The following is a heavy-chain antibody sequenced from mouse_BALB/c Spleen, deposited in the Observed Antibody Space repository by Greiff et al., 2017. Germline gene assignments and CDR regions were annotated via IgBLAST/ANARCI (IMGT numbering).Heavy chain of an antibody. CDR2: ISDGGSYT. Sequence: EVMLVESGGGLVKPGGSLKLSCAASGFTFSDYYMYWVRQTPEKRLEWVATISDGGSYTYYPDSVKGRFTISRDNAKNNLYLQMSSLKSEDTAMYYCARGPLFAYWGQGTLVTVSA. V-gene: IGHV5-4*02. CDR3: ARGPLFAY. CDR1: GFTFSDYY. J-gene: IGHJ3*01.